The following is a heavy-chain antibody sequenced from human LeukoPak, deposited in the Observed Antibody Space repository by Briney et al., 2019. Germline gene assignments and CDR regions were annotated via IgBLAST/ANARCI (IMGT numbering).Heavy chain of an antibody. CDR3: ATGRGSSTSCPHCIDY. Sequence: ASVKVSCKVSGYTLTELSMHWVRQAPGKGLEWMGGFDPEDGETIYAQKFQGRVTMTEDTSTDTAYMELSSLRSEDTAVYYCATGRGSSTSCPHCIDYWGQGTLVTVSS. D-gene: IGHD2-2*01. CDR2: FDPEDGET. J-gene: IGHJ4*02. CDR1: GYTLTELS. V-gene: IGHV1-24*01.